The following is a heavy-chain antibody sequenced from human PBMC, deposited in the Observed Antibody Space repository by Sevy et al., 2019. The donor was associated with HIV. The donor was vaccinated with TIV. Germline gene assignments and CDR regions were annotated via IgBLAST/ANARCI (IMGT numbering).Heavy chain of an antibody. CDR3: ARDMPLWPFDF. Sequence: GGSLRLSCAASGFTFSDSYMSWIRQAPGKGLEWLSYISSSGTTTYYADSVKGRFTISRDNAKQSVYLQMNSLRAEDTAVYYCARDMPLWPFDFWGQGALVTVSS. CDR2: ISSSGTTT. CDR1: GFTFSDSY. V-gene: IGHV3-11*01. J-gene: IGHJ4*02. D-gene: IGHD3-10*01.